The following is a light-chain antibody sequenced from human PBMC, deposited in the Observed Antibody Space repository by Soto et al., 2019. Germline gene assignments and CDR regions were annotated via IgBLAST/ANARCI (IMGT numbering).Light chain of an antibody. V-gene: IGKV3D-20*02. J-gene: IGKJ4*01. CDR3: QQRSNWPLS. CDR1: QTVSSGF. CDR2: GAS. Sequence: EIVLTQSPGTLSVSPGARAPVSCRASQTVSSGFLAWYQQKVGQAPRLLIYGASTRATGIPARFSGSGSGTDFTLTISSLEPEDFAVYYCQQRSNWPLSFGGGTKVDIK.